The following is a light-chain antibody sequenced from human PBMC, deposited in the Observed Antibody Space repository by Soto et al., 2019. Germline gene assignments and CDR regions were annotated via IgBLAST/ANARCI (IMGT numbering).Light chain of an antibody. Sequence: EIVLTQSPDTLSLSPGERATLSCRASQDVTSTYLAWYQQKPGQAPRLLIYGASGRARGIAERFSGSGSGTDFTLTISRLEPEDFAVYYCQYSDSSRTFAQGTRVE. J-gene: IGKJ1*01. CDR2: GAS. CDR1: QDVTSTY. CDR3: QYSDSSRT. V-gene: IGKV3-20*01.